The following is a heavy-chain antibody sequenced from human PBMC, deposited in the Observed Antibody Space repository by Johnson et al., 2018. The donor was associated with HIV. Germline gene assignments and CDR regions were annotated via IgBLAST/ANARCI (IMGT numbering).Heavy chain of an antibody. CDR2: ISWNSGSI. CDR3: AKDLRIAVAGVAFDI. Sequence: VQLVESGGGLVQPGRSLRLSCAASGFTFDDYAMHWVRQAPGKGLEWVSGISWNSGSIGYADSVKGRFTISRDNAKNSLYLQMNSLRAEDTAWYYCAKDLRIAVAGVAFDIWGQGTMVTVSS. J-gene: IGHJ3*02. CDR1: GFTFDDYA. D-gene: IGHD6-19*01. V-gene: IGHV3-9*01.